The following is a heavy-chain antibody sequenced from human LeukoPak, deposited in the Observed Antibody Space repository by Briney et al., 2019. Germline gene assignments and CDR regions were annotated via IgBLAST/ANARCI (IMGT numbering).Heavy chain of an antibody. CDR2: INSSVSTI. J-gene: IGHJ6*04. Sequence: GGSLRLSCAASGFTFSSYEMNWVRQAPGEGREWVSYINSSVSTIYYTDSVKGRFTISRDNAKNSLYLQMNSLRAEDTAVYYCARGTVAAARRPDTAIVKIRYYYGMDVWGKGTTVTVSS. V-gene: IGHV3-48*03. CDR1: GFTFSSYE. CDR3: ARGTVAAARRPDTAIVKIRYYYGMDV. D-gene: IGHD5-18*01.